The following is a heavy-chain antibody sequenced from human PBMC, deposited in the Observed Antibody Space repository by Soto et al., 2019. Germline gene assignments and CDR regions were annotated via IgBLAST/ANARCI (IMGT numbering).Heavy chain of an antibody. CDR3: ARGHTYAYWFDP. V-gene: IGHV1-69*15. J-gene: IGHJ5*02. D-gene: IGHD3-16*01. Sequence: QVQLVQSGAEVKKPGSSVKVSCKASGGTFSSYSINWVRQAPGQGLEWMGRIIPLFGAANYAQKFRDRVTFTADESTTTAYMDMTSLKSDDTAVYFCARGHTYAYWFDPWGQETLATVSS. CDR2: IIPLFGAA. CDR1: GGTFSSYS.